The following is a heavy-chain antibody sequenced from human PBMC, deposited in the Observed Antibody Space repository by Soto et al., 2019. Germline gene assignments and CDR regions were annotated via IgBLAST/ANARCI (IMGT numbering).Heavy chain of an antibody. CDR2: IYYSGST. CDR3: ARLYGDYFDY. Sequence: SETLSLTCTVSGGSISSYYWSWIRQPPGKGLEWIGYIYYSGSTNYNPSLKSRVTISVDTSKNQFSLKLSSVTAADTAVYYCARLYGDYFDYWGQGTLVTVSS. J-gene: IGHJ4*02. D-gene: IGHD4-17*01. CDR1: GGSISSYY. V-gene: IGHV4-59*08.